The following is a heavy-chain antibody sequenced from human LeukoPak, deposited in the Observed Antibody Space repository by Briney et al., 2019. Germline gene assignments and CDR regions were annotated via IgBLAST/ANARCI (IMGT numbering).Heavy chain of an antibody. CDR1: GGTFSSYA. CDR2: IIPILGIA. D-gene: IGHD3-10*01. J-gene: IGHJ6*02. V-gene: IGHV1-69*04. CDR3: AREPITMVRGVITSRDYYYYYGMDV. Sequence: SVKVSCKASGGTFSSYAISWVRQAPGQGLEWMGRIIPILGIANYAQKFQGRVTITADKSTSTAYMELSSLGSEDTAVYYCAREPITMVRGVITSRDYYYYYGMDVWGQGTTVTVSS.